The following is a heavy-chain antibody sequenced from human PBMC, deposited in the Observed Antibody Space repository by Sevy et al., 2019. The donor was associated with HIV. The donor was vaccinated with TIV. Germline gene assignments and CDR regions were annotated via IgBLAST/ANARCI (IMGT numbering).Heavy chain of an antibody. CDR1: GFTFSANW. J-gene: IGHJ4*02. CDR3: AHETFGRFES. CDR2: IKADGNDK. D-gene: IGHD3-16*01. V-gene: IGHV3-7*01. Sequence: GGSLRLSCAASGFTFSANWMNWVRQAPGKGLEWVANIKADGNDKHYVDSVEGRFTISRDNAKNLLFLQMNSLRVEDTVVYYCAHETFGRFESWGQGTLVTVSS.